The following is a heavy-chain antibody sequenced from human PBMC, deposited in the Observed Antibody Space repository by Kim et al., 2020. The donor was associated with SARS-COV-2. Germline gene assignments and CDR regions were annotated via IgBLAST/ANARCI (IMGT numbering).Heavy chain of an antibody. V-gene: IGHV4-34*01. CDR1: GGSFSGYY. CDR2: INHSGST. D-gene: IGHD3-9*01. CDR3: AISSEGDMNYYYGMDV. Sequence: SETLSLTCAVYGGSFSGYYWSWIRQPPGKGLEWIGEINHSGSTNYNPSLKSRVTISVDTSKNQFSLKLSSVTAADTAVYYCAISSEGDMNYYYGMDVWGQGTTVTVSS. J-gene: IGHJ6*02.